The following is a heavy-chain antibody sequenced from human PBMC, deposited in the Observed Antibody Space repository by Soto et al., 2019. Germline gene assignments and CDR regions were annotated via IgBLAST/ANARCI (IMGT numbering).Heavy chain of an antibody. Sequence: EVQVVESGGGLVQPGGSLRLSCAASGFTFSDYSFNWVRQAPGRGLEWVSYISSSSIPIYYADSVEGRFTISRDNAKSSLDLQMNSLRDEDTAVYYCVRDARTMVRGHYFDYWGQGTLVTVSS. CDR1: GFTFSDYS. J-gene: IGHJ4*02. CDR2: ISSSSIPI. CDR3: VRDARTMVRGHYFDY. V-gene: IGHV3-48*02. D-gene: IGHD3-10*01.